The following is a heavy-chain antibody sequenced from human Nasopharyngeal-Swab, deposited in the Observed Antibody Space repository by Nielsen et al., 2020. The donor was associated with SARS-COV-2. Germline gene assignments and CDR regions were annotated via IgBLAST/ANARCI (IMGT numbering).Heavy chain of an antibody. Sequence: SETLSLTCAVYGGSFSGYYWSWIRKPPGKGLEWIGEINHSGSTNYNPSLKSRVTISVDTSKNQFSLKLSSVTAADTAVYYCARGNIVVVTAIIYYYSGMDVWGLGTTVTVSS. V-gene: IGHV4-34*01. CDR3: ARGNIVVVTAIIYYYSGMDV. CDR1: GGSFSGYY. D-gene: IGHD2-21*02. CDR2: INHSGST. J-gene: IGHJ6*02.